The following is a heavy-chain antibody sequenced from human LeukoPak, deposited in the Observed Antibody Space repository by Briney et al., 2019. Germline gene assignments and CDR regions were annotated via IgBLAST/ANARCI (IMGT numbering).Heavy chain of an antibody. CDR3: VRSRQMATLDS. Sequence: SSDTLSLTCTVSGRSISCYYWNWLRQSPGKALAWIGYVHYNGDTIYNPSLRSRVTISADTSKNQFSLNLRSVTAADTALYYCVRSRQMATLDSWGHGTLIIVSS. V-gene: IGHV4-59*08. CDR2: VHYNGDT. J-gene: IGHJ5*01. D-gene: IGHD5-24*01. CDR1: GRSISCYY.